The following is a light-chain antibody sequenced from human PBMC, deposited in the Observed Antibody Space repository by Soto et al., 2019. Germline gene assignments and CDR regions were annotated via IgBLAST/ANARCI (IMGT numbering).Light chain of an antibody. J-gene: IGKJ4*01. CDR1: QSVSSY. Sequence: EIVLTQSPATLSLSPGERATLSCRASQSVSSYLAWYQQKPGQAPRLLIYDASNRATGIPARFSGSGSGTDFTLTIRSLEPEDFAVYYCQQRSSWPPSLTFGGGTKVEIK. CDR3: QQRSSWPPSLT. CDR2: DAS. V-gene: IGKV3-11*01.